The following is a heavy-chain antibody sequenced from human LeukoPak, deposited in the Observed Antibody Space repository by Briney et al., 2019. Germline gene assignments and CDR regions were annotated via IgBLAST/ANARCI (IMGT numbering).Heavy chain of an antibody. D-gene: IGHD2-2*01. J-gene: IGHJ3*02. CDR2: INPSGGST. V-gene: IGHV1-46*01. CDR1: GYTFTSYY. CDR3: ARHIVVVPAAAMGPAFDI. Sequence: ASVKVSCKASGYTFTSYYMHWVRQAPGQGLEWMGIINPSGGSTSYAQKFQGRVTMTRDTSTSTVYMELSSLRSEDTAVYYCARHIVVVPAAAMGPAFDIWGQGTMVTVSS.